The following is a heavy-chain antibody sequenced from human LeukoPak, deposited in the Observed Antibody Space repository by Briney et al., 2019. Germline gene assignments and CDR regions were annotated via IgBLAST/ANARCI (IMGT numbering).Heavy chain of an antibody. V-gene: IGHV4-30-4*08. Sequence: SQTLSLTCTVSGGSISSGDYYWSWIRQPPGKGLEWIGCIYYSGSTYYNPSLKSRVTISVDTSKNQFSLKLSSVTAADTAVYYCARDTRTHYDMNWFDPWGQGTLVTVSS. D-gene: IGHD3-9*01. CDR2: IYYSGST. CDR3: ARDTRTHYDMNWFDP. CDR1: GGSISSGDYY. J-gene: IGHJ5*02.